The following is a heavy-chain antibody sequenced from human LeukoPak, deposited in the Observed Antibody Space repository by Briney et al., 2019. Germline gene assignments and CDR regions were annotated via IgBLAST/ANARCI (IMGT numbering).Heavy chain of an antibody. J-gene: IGHJ5*02. D-gene: IGHD2-2*01. CDR3: VRSCSTSGSCYGWFDP. V-gene: IGHV3-74*01. CDR1: GFTSSSHW. CDR2: IKSDGSSA. Sequence: GGSLRLSCAASGFTSSSHWMHWLRQAPGKGLEWVSRIKSDGSSANYVDSVKGRFTISRDNAKNTLYLQMNSLGAEDTAVYYCVRSCSTSGSCYGWFDPWGQGTLVTVSS.